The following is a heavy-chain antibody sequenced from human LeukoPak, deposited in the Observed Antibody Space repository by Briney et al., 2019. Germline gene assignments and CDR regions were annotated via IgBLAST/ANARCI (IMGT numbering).Heavy chain of an antibody. D-gene: IGHD4-17*01. CDR1: GGTFSSYA. J-gene: IGHJ3*02. CDR3: ARVNASAFTVLGAFDI. V-gene: IGHV1-69*13. CDR2: IIPIFGTA. Sequence: ASVKVSCKASGGTFSSYAISWVRQAPGQGLEWMGRIIPIFGTANYAQKFQGRVTITADESTSTAYMELSSLRSEDTAVYYCARVNASAFTVLGAFDIWGQGTMVTVSS.